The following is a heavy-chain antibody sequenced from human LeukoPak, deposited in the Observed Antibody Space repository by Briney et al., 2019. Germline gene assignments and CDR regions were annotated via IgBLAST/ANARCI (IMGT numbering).Heavy chain of an antibody. CDR1: GFTFSNYV. J-gene: IGHJ4*02. CDR2: IDGSAGAT. D-gene: IGHD3-16*02. V-gene: IGHV3-23*01. CDR3: AKDYDYVWGTYRSSFDY. Sequence: WWSLRLSCAASGFTFSNYVMNWVRQAPGKGPEWVSSIDGSAGATYYADSVKGRFTISRDNSKNTLYLHMNSLRAEDTAVYYCAKDYDYVWGTYRSSFDYWGQGTLVTVSS.